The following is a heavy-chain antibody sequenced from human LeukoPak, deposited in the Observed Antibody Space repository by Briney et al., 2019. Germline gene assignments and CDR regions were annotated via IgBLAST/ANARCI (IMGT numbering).Heavy chain of an antibody. J-gene: IGHJ4*02. CDR1: GGSISTYY. D-gene: IGHD3-9*01. CDR2: IYYSGST. V-gene: IGHV4-59*08. CDR3: ARQDFEGYFDY. Sequence: SETLSLTCAVSGGSISTYYWTWIRQPPGKGLEWIGYIYYSGSTNYNPSLKSRVTISVDTSKNQFSLKLSSVTAADTAVYYCARQDFEGYFDYWGQGTLVTVSS.